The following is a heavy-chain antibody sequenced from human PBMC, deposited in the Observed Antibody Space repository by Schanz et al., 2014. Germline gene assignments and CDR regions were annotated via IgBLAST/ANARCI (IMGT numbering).Heavy chain of an antibody. V-gene: IGHV3-30*18. J-gene: IGHJ4*02. CDR3: AKEKEEVAADGSFFDY. CDR2: ISFDGRNT. Sequence: QVQLVESGGGVVQPGRSLRLSCAASGITLSGYGLHWVRQAPGKGLEWVGFISFDGRNTGYAHSVKGRFTISRDNSKNTVNLQMNSLRAEDTAVYSGAKEKEEVAADGSFFDYWGQGTLVTVSS. CDR1: GITLSGYG. D-gene: IGHD6-13*01.